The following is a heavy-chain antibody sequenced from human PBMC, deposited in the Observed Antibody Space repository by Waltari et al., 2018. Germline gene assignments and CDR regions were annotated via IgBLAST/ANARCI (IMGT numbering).Heavy chain of an antibody. CDR3: GRDMDV. Sequence: EVQLVESGGGLVQPGESLSLSCAASGFTLSLYWMSWVRQAPGKGLEWVANIAYDGSEKNYVDSVKGRFTISRDNVRNSVYLQINNLRAEDTAVYYCGRDMDVWGQGTTVTVSS. V-gene: IGHV3-7*01. J-gene: IGHJ6*02. CDR2: IAYDGSEK. CDR1: GFTLSLYW.